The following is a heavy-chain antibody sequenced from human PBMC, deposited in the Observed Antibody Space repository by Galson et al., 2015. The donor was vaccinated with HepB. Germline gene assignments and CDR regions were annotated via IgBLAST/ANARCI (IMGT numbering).Heavy chain of an antibody. D-gene: IGHD2-15*01. V-gene: IGHV3-23*01. J-gene: IGHJ6*02. Sequence: SPRLSCAASGFSFSNYDMNWVRQAPGKGLEWVSSINSNGESAFYADSVRGRFTMSRDNSKNTLYLQMNSLRAEDTAIYFCGKEIVVWGQGTTVTVSS. CDR2: INSNGESA. CDR3: GKEIVV. CDR1: GFSFSNYD.